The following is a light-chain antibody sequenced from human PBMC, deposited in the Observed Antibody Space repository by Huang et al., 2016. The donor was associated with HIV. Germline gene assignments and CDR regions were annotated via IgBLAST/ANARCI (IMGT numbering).Light chain of an antibody. CDR1: QSIGSY. J-gene: IGKJ1*01. CDR2: DAS. CDR3: QQRTSWPWT. V-gene: IGKV3-11*01. Sequence: PGERATLSCRASQSIGSYLGWYQQKSGQAPRLLIYDASNRATGIPARCSGRGSRTDFTLTITTLEPEDSAIYYCQQRTSWPWTFGLGTKVEIK.